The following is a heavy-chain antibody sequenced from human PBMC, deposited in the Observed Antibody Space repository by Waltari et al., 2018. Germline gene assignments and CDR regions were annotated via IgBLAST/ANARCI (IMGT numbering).Heavy chain of an antibody. CDR3: AKDKRHYDSSGYYDY. CDR2: IWYDGSNK. J-gene: IGHJ4*02. D-gene: IGHD3-22*01. Sequence: QVQLVESGGGVVQPGRSLRLYCAASGFTFSSYGMHWVRQAPGKGLWWVAVIWYDGSNKYYSDSVKGRFTISRDNSKNTLYLQMNSLRAEDTAMYYCAKDKRHYDSSGYYDYWGQGTLVTVSS. V-gene: IGHV3-30*18. CDR1: GFTFSSYG.